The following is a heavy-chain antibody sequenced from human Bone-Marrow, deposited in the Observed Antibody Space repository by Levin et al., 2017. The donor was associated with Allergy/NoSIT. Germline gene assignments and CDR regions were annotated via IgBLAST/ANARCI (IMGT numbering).Heavy chain of an antibody. D-gene: IGHD2-21*02. CDR3: AGGHYCGGACYEGHFDL. CDR2: IIPIDGST. V-gene: IGHV1-69*08. Sequence: PGASVKVSCKASGGTFSNYTVNWVRQAPGQGLEWMGRIIPIDGSTYSAQKFQGRVTIIADTSTSTVYMDLTSLRSDDTAVYYCAGGHYCGGACYEGHFDLWGRGTLVTVSS. CDR1: GGTFSNYT. J-gene: IGHJ2*01.